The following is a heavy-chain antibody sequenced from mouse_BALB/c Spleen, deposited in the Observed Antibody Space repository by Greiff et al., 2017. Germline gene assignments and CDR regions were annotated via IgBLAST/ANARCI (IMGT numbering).Heavy chain of an antibody. CDR2: IAPYNGGT. CDR1: GYAFTSYN. D-gene: IGHD2-1*01. V-gene: IGHV1S135*01. Sequence: VQLQQSGPELVKPGASVKLSCKASGYAFTSYNMYWVKQSHGKSLEWIGYIAPYNGGTSYNQKFKGKATLTVDKSSSTAYMQLSSLTSEDTAVFDCAVRGDCGNWEFAYWGQGTLVTVSA. CDR3: AVRGDCGNWEFAY. J-gene: IGHJ3*01.